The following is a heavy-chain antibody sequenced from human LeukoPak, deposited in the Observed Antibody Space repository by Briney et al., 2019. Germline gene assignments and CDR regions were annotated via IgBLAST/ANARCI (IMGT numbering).Heavy chain of an antibody. CDR3: ARTQYSSSIYYYYYMDV. J-gene: IGHJ6*03. D-gene: IGHD6-6*01. V-gene: IGHV3-53*01. CDR1: GFTVSSNY. Sequence: PGGSLRLSCAASGFTVSSNYMSWVRQAPGKGLEWVSVIYSGGSTYYADSVKGRFTISRDNSKNTLYLQMNSLRAEDTAVYYCARTQYSSSIYYYYYMDVWGKGTTVTVSS. CDR2: IYSGGST.